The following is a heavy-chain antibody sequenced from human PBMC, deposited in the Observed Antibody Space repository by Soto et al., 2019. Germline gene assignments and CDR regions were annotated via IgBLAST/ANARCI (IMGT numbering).Heavy chain of an antibody. CDR3: VPSLRDYGMDV. Sequence: GGSLRLSCAASGFTFSDYYMSWIRQAPGKGLEWVSYISSSSSYTNYADSVKGRFTISRDNAKNSLYLQMNSLRAEDTAVYYCVPSLRDYGMDVWGQGTTVTVSS. CDR2: ISSSSSYT. J-gene: IGHJ6*02. V-gene: IGHV3-11*06. CDR1: GFTFSDYY. D-gene: IGHD3-9*01.